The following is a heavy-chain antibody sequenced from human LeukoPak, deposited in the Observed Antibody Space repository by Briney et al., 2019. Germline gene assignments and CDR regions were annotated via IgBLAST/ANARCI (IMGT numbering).Heavy chain of an antibody. CDR3: AREPSGGGGEPFDY. CDR1: GGSISSGGYY. V-gene: IGHV4-31*03. CDR2: IYYSGST. Sequence: SETLSLTCTVSGGSISSGGYYWSWIRQHPGKGLEWIGYIYYSGSTYYNPSLKSRVTISVDTSKNQFSLKLSSVTAADTAVYYCAREPSGGGGEPFDYWGQGTLVTVSS. D-gene: IGHD2-21*01. J-gene: IGHJ4*02.